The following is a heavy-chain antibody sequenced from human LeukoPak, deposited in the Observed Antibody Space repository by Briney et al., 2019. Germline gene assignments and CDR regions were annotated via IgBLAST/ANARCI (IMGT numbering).Heavy chain of an antibody. CDR1: GGTFSSYA. V-gene: IGHV1-18*01. CDR3: AREAMYYYGSGSYYNLYDY. Sequence: ASVKVSCKASGGTFSSYAISWVRQAPGQGLEWMGWISAYNGNTNYAQKLQGRVTMTTDTSTSTAYMELRSLRSDDTAVYYCAREAMYYYGSGSYYNLYDYWGQGTLVTVSS. D-gene: IGHD3-10*01. J-gene: IGHJ4*02. CDR2: ISAYNGNT.